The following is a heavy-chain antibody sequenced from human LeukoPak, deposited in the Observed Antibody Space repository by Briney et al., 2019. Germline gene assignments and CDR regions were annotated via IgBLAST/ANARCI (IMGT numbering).Heavy chain of an antibody. CDR2: IYYSGST. CDR1: GGSISSSSYY. V-gene: IGHV4-39*01. CDR3: ARHNPGEQLVTISGNWFDP. J-gene: IGHJ5*02. Sequence: PSETLSLTCTVSGGSISSSSYYWGWIRQPPGKGLEWIGSIYYSGSTYYNPSLKSRVTISVDTSKNQFSLKLSSVTAADTAVYYCARHNPGEQLVTISGNWFDPWGQGTLATVSS. D-gene: IGHD6-13*01.